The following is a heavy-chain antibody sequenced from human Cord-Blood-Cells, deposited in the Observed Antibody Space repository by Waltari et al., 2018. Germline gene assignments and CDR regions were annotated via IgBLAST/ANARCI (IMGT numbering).Heavy chain of an antibody. CDR1: GFTFGDYA. V-gene: IGHV3-49*04. J-gene: IGHJ4*02. D-gene: IGHD2-2*01. CDR3: SAGPRRPAADY. Sequence: EVQLVESGGGLVQPGRSLRLSCTASGFTFGDYAMSWVRQAPGKGLEWVGFIRSKASGGTTEYAASVKGRFTISRDDSKSIAYLQMNSLKTEDTAVYYCSAGPRRPAADYWGQGTLVTVSS. CDR2: IRSKASGGTT.